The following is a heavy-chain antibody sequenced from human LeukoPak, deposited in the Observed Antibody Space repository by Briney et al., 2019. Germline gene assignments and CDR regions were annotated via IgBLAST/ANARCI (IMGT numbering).Heavy chain of an antibody. D-gene: IGHD1-1*01. CDR2: IHSSGNYI. CDR3: AREWNSRATFDY. CDR1: ASGDDFSSHS. V-gene: IGHV3-21*05. J-gene: IGHJ4*02. Sequence: GGSLRLSCRASASGDDFSSHSMNWVRQPPGKGLEWISYIHSSGNYIFDAASVKGRFTVSRDNARNSLYLQMNRLRVEDTAMYYCAREWNSRATFDYWGQGTLVTVSS.